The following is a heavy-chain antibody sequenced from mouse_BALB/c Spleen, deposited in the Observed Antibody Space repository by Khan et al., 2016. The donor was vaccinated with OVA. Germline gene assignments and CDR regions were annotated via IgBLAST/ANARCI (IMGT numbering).Heavy chain of an antibody. CDR1: GYSITSDYA. V-gene: IGHV3-2*02. CDR2: ISSTGST. D-gene: IGHD2-13*01. J-gene: IGHJ4*01. Sequence: EVQLVESGPGLVKPSQSLSLTCTVTGYSITSDYAWNWIRQFPGNKLEWMGYISSTGSTSYNPSLKSRISITRDTSKNQFFLHLHSVTTEDTATYYCARSLYYSDSYAMDYWGQGTSVTVSS. CDR3: ARSLYYSDSYAMDY.